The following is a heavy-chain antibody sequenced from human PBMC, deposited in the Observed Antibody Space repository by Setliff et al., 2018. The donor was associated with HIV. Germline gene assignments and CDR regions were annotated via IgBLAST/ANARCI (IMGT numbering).Heavy chain of an antibody. CDR2: IYYSGSV. CDR1: GGSISSSSDY. D-gene: IGHD6-19*01. Sequence: SETLSLTCSVSGGSISSSSDYWVWIRQPPGKGLEWIGGIYYSGSVYYNPSLQSRVTISVDTPSNQFSLKLSSVTAADTALYYCARQNSGWGVGLYYFDYWGQGTLVTVSS. J-gene: IGHJ4*02. CDR3: ARQNSGWGVGLYYFDY. V-gene: IGHV4-39*01.